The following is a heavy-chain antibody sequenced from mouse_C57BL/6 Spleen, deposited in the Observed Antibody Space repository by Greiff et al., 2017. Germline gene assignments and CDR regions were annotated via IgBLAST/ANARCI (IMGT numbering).Heavy chain of an antibody. CDR1: GYAFSSSW. CDR2: IYPGDGDT. D-gene: IGHD3-2*02. V-gene: IGHV1-82*01. Sequence: VKLVESGPELVKPGASVKISCKASGYAFSSSWMNWVKQRPGKGLEWIGRIYPGDGDTNYNGKFKGKATLTADKSSSTAYMQLSSLTSEDSAVYFCARGGSSGYVNYFDYWGQGTTLTVSS. J-gene: IGHJ2*01. CDR3: ARGGSSGYVNYFDY.